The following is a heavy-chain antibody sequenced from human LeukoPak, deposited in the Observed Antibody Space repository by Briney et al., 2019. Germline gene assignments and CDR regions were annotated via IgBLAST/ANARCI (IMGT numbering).Heavy chain of an antibody. CDR1: GFTFSSYS. Sequence: GGSLRLSCAASGFTFSSYSMNWVRQAPGKGLKWVSYIISSSSTIYYADSVKGRFTISRDNAKNSLYLQMNSLRAEDTAVYYCARGWDSSSLMVRFDPWGQGTLVTVSS. J-gene: IGHJ5*02. CDR2: IISSSSTI. CDR3: ARGWDSSSLMVRFDP. D-gene: IGHD6-13*01. V-gene: IGHV3-48*01.